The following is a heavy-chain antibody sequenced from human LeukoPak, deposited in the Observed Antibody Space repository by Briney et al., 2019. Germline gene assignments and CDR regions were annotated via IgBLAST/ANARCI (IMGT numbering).Heavy chain of an antibody. V-gene: IGHV3-66*01. CDR3: AAGPETIGVFDY. D-gene: IGHD1-14*01. CDR2: IYSGGST. CDR1: GFTVSSNY. J-gene: IGHJ4*02. Sequence: GGSLRLSCAASGFTVSSNYMSWVRQAPGKGLEWVSIIYSGGSTYYADSVKGRFTISRDNSKNTLYLQMNSLRAEDTAVYYCAAGPETIGVFDYWGQGTLVTVSS.